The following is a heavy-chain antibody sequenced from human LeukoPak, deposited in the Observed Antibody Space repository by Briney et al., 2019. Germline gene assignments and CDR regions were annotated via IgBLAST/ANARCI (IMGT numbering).Heavy chain of an antibody. CDR2: ITGSGGNT. CDR1: GFTFSNYA. CDR3: AKWGDFDVLTGYYVPDF. D-gene: IGHD3-9*01. Sequence: GGSLRLSCAASGFTFSNYAMSWVRQAPGKGLEWVSAITGSGGNTYYADSVKGRFTISRDNSRNTLYLQMNSLRDEDTAVYYCAKWGDFDVLTGYYVPDFWGQGTLVTVSS. J-gene: IGHJ4*02. V-gene: IGHV3-23*01.